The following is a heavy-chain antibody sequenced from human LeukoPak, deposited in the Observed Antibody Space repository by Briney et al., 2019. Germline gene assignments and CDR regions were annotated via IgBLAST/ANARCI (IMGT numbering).Heavy chain of an antibody. V-gene: IGHV3-30*18. CDR2: ISYDGSNK. Sequence: GGSLRLSCAASGFTFSSYGMHWVRQAPGKGLEWVAVISYDGSNKYYADSVKGRFTISRDNAKNSLYLQMNSLRAEDTAVYYCANDYWGQGTLVTVSS. CDR1: GFTFSSYG. J-gene: IGHJ4*02. CDR3: ANDY.